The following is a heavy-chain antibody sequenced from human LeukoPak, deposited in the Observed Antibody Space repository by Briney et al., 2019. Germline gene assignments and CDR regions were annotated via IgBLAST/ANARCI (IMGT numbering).Heavy chain of an antibody. J-gene: IGHJ6*02. CDR1: GYTFTSYY. D-gene: IGHD2-15*01. CDR2: INPSGGST. V-gene: IGHV1-46*01. CDR3: ARVATSFCGMDV. Sequence: ASVKVSCKASGYTFTSYYMHWVRQAPGQGLEWMGIINPSGGSTSYAQKFQGRVTITADESTSIAYMELSSLRSEDTAVYYCARVATSFCGMDVWGQGTTVTVSS.